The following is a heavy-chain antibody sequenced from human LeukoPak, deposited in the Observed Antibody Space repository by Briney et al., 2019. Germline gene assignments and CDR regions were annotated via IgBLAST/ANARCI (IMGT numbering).Heavy chain of an antibody. CDR3: ARDGRDTMVRGVILFDY. V-gene: IGHV1-18*04. CDR1: GYTFTSYG. Sequence: ASVKVSCKASGYTFTSYGISWVRQAPGQGLEWMGSISAYNGNTNYAQKLQGRVTMTTDTSTSTAYMELRSLRSDDTAVYYCARDGRDTMVRGVILFDYWGQGTLVTVSS. CDR2: ISAYNGNT. D-gene: IGHD3-10*01. J-gene: IGHJ4*02.